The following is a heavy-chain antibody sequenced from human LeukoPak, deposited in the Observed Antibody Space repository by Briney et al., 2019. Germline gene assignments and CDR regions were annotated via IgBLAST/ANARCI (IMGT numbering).Heavy chain of an antibody. J-gene: IGHJ4*02. CDR3: ARGGYEFDY. CDR2: IYHSGST. D-gene: IGHD5-12*01. Sequence: SETLSLTCAVSGGSISSGGYSWSWIRQPPGKGLEWIGYIYHSGSTYYNPSLKSRVTISVDRSKNQFSLKLSSVTAADTAVYYCARGGYEFDYWGQGTLVTVSS. V-gene: IGHV4-30-2*01. CDR1: GGSISSGGYS.